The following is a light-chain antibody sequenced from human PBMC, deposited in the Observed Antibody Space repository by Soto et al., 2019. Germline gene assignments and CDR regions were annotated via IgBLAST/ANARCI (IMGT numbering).Light chain of an antibody. CDR3: QQSYSTPYT. J-gene: IGKJ2*01. CDR2: ASS. CDR1: QSLNSY. Sequence: DIQMTQSPSSLSAFVGDRVTITCRASQSLNSYLNWYQQKPGKAPKFLIYASSRLQSGVPSRFSGSGFWTDFTLTIRNLQPDDFATYYCQQSYSTPYTFGQGTKLEIK. V-gene: IGKV1-39*01.